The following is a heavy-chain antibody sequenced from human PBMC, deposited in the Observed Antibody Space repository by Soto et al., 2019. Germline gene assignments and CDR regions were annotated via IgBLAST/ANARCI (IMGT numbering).Heavy chain of an antibody. J-gene: IGHJ6*02. CDR1: GGSISSGGYY. CDR2: IYYSGST. Sequence: SETLSLTCTVSGGSISSGGYYWSWIRQHPGKGLEWLGYIYYSGSTYYNPSLKSRVTISVDTSKNQYSLKLSSVTAADTAVYYRVRYKLVTTDYYYYYGMDFWGQGTTVTVSS. D-gene: IGHD4-17*01. V-gene: IGHV4-31*03. CDR3: VRYKLVTTDYYYYYGMDF.